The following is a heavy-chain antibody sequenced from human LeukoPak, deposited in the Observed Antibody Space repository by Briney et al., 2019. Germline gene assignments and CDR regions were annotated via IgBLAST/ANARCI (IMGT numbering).Heavy chain of an antibody. Sequence: SETLSLTCSVSGGSLNSYWWSWIRQPAGKGLEFIGRIYTTGMTNYNPSLKSRVSMSVDTSKNQFSLKLSSVTAADTAVYYCARVIIAAAGTFNCYYMDVWGKGTTVTVSS. D-gene: IGHD6-13*01. CDR2: IYTTGMT. V-gene: IGHV4-4*07. CDR1: GGSLNSYW. CDR3: ARVIIAAAGTFNCYYMDV. J-gene: IGHJ6*03.